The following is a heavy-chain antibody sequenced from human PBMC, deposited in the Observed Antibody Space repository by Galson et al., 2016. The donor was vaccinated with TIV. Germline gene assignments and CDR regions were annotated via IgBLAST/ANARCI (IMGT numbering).Heavy chain of an antibody. CDR2: INHTGTT. CDR1: GASFSDYY. D-gene: IGHD3-10*01. CDR3: ARIPTIWKSYIYIGSH. Sequence: LSLTCAVYGASFSDYYWSWLRQAPGKGLEWIGEINHTGTTNYNPSLKRRVTVSVDTSKNQISLKLRSVSAADTAVYYCARIPTIWKSYIYIGSHWGQGTLVTASS. J-gene: IGHJ4*02. V-gene: IGHV4-34*01.